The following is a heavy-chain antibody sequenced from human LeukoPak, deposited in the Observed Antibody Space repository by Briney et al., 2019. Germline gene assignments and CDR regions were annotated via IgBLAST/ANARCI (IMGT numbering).Heavy chain of an antibody. J-gene: IGHJ4*02. Sequence: PSETLSLTCTVSGASISSYFWSWVRQPPGKGLEWIGYIHYRGSTNYSPSLESRVTISKDTSKNQFSLELTSVTAADTAVYYCARHVGNGYNDHFDYWGQGTLVTVSS. D-gene: IGHD5-24*01. V-gene: IGHV4-59*08. CDR3: ARHVGNGYNDHFDY. CDR2: IHYRGST. CDR1: GASISSYF.